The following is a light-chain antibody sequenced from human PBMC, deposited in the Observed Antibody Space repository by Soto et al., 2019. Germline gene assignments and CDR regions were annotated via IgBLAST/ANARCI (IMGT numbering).Light chain of an antibody. CDR3: QSYESSSLSGFV. J-gene: IGLJ1*01. V-gene: IGLV1-44*01. Sequence: QSVLTQPPSASGTPGQRVTISCSGSNSNIGSNTVNWYQQLPGTAPKLLIYSYNQRPSGVPDRFSGSKSGTSASLAITGLQADDEADYYCQSYESSSLSGFVFGSGTKLTVL. CDR1: NSNIGSNT. CDR2: SYN.